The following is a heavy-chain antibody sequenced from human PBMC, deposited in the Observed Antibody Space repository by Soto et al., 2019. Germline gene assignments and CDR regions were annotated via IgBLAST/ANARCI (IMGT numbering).Heavy chain of an antibody. CDR3: ARGRVWNYFGYYYYGMDV. Sequence: ASVKVSCKASGYTFTSYDINWVRQATGQGLEWMGWMNPNSGNTGYAQKFQGRVTMTRNTSISTAYMELSSLRSEDTAVYYFARGRVWNYFGYYYYGMDVWGQGTTVTVSS. D-gene: IGHD1-7*01. CDR1: GYTFTSYD. CDR2: MNPNSGNT. J-gene: IGHJ6*02. V-gene: IGHV1-8*01.